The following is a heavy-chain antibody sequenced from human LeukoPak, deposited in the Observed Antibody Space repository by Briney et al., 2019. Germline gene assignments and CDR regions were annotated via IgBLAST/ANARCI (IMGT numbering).Heavy chain of an antibody. J-gene: IGHJ5*02. V-gene: IGHV1-69*06. CDR2: IIPISGTT. CDR1: GGTFSRYA. D-gene: IGHD2-2*01. Sequence: VASVKVSCKASGGTFSRYAISWVRQAPGQGLEWMGGIIPISGTTNYAQKFQGRVTITADKSTSTAYMELSSLRSEDTAVYYCARVVVPAAITYGYGWFDPWGQGTLVTVSS. CDR3: ARVVVPAAITYGYGWFDP.